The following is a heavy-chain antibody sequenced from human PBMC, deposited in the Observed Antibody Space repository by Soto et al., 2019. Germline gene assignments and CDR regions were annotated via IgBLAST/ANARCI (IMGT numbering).Heavy chain of an antibody. V-gene: IGHV4-39*01. CDR2: IYYSGST. CDR3: ARPFRPTALWFGEELDALDI. D-gene: IGHD3-10*01. Sequence: PSETLSLTCTVSGCSISSSSYYWGWIRQPPGKGLEWIGSIYYSGSTYYNPSLKSRVTISVDTSKNQFSLKLSSVTAADTAVYYCARPFRPTALWFGEELDALDIWGQGTMVTVSS. J-gene: IGHJ3*02. CDR1: GCSISSSSYY.